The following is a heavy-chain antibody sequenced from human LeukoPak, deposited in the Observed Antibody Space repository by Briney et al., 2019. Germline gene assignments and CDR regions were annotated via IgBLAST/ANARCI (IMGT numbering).Heavy chain of an antibody. CDR1: GFTFGDYA. CDR2: ISSSSRYI. D-gene: IGHD1-26*01. CDR3: AKDMGYSGSSPIEY. V-gene: IGHV3-21*01. Sequence: GGSLRLSCTTSGFTFGDYAMTRVRQAPGKGLEWVSSISSSSRYINFADSMKGRFTISRDNAKNSLYLQMNSLRAEDTAVYYCAKDMGYSGSSPIEYWGQGTLVTVSS. J-gene: IGHJ4*02.